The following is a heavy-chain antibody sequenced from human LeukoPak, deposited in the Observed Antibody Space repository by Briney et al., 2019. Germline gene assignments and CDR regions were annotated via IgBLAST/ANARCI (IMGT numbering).Heavy chain of an antibody. Sequence: GASVKVSCKASGYTFTGYYMHWVRQAPGQGLEWMGWINTNTGNPTYAQGFTGRFAFSLDTSVSTAYLQISSLKAEDTAVYYCARGGLELDLPLRWSDYYMDVWGKGTTVTVSS. CDR2: INTNTGNP. CDR3: ARGGLELDLPLRWSDYYMDV. J-gene: IGHJ6*03. CDR1: GYTFTGYY. D-gene: IGHD1-7*01. V-gene: IGHV7-4-1*02.